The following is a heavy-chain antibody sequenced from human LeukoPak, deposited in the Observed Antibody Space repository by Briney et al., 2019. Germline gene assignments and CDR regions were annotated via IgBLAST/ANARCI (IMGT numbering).Heavy chain of an antibody. Sequence: PGGSLGLSCAVSGFTFGNYGMHWVRQAPGKGLEWVALISYDGSSEYYAGSVKGRFTISRDNSKITVYLQMNSLKAEDTAVYYCASSSGWIIDYWGQGTLVTVSS. CDR2: ISYDGSSE. CDR1: GFTFGNYG. CDR3: ASSSGWIIDY. J-gene: IGHJ4*02. V-gene: IGHV3-30*03. D-gene: IGHD6-19*01.